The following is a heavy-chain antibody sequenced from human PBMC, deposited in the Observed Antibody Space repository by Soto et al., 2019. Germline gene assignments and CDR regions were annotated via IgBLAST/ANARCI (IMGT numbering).Heavy chain of an antibody. V-gene: IGHV4-59*01. Sequence: SETLSLTCTVSGGSISSYYWSWIRQPPGKGLEWIGYIYYSGSTNYNPSLKSRVTISVDTSKNQFSLKLSSVTAADTAVYYCARASGGSGGYYYYYYMDVWGKGTTVTVSS. J-gene: IGHJ6*03. CDR1: GGSISSYY. D-gene: IGHD6-25*01. CDR2: IYYSGST. CDR3: ARASGGSGGYYYYYYMDV.